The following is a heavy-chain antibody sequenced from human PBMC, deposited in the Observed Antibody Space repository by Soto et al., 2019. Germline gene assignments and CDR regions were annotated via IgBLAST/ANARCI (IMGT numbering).Heavy chain of an antibody. Sequence: SQTLSLTCAISGDSVSSNSAAWNWIRQSPSRGLEWLGRTYYRSKWYNDYAVSVKSRITINPDTSKNQFSLQLNSVTPEDTAAYYCARDYLSYVVTAMVTWRHYYYGMDVWGQGTTVTVSS. V-gene: IGHV6-1*01. CDR3: ARDYLSYVVTAMVTWRHYYYGMDV. J-gene: IGHJ6*02. D-gene: IGHD5-18*01. CDR2: TYYRSKWYN. CDR1: GDSVSSNSAA.